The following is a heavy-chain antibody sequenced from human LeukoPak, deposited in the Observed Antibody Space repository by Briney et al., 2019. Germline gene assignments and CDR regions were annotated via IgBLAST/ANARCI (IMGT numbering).Heavy chain of an antibody. D-gene: IGHD2-21*01. CDR2: ISSGSSYI. V-gene: IGHV3-21*01. CDR3: ASHIGDYYYYYYMDV. J-gene: IGHJ6*03. Sequence: GGSLRLSCAASGFTSSSYIMNWVRQAPGKGLEWVSSISSGSSYIYYADSVKGRFTISRDDARNSLCLQMNSLRAEDTAVYYCASHIGDYYYYYYMDVWGKGTTVTVSS. CDR1: GFTSSSYI.